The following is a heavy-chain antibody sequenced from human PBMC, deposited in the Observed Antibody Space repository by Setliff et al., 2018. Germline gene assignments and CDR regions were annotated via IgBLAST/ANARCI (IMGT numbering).Heavy chain of an antibody. CDR1: GYTFTSYA. CDR3: ARGVGYDTSAYYSFLDL. Sequence: ASVKVSCKASGYTFTSYAMHWVRQAPGQRLEWMGWSNAGDGNTKYSQNFHGRVTITRDTSANILYMDLSSLRSEDTAVYYFARGVGYDTSAYYSFLDLWGQGALVTVSS. V-gene: IGHV1-3*01. J-gene: IGHJ5*02. CDR2: SNAGDGNT. D-gene: IGHD3-22*01.